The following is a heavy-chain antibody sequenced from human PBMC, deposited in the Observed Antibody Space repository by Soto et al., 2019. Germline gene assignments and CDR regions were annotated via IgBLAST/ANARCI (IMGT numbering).Heavy chain of an antibody. CDR2: TYYRSKWYN. CDR1: GDSVSSNSAA. V-gene: IGHV6-1*01. D-gene: IGHD3-3*02. CDR3: AREGGAENPFLEWFVDY. J-gene: IGHJ4*02. Sequence: PSQTLSLTCAISGDSVSSNSAAWNWIRQSPSRGLEWLGRTYYRSKWYNDYAVSVKSRITINPDTSKNQFSLQLNSVTPEDTAVDYCAREGGAENPFLEWFVDYWGQGTLVTVSS.